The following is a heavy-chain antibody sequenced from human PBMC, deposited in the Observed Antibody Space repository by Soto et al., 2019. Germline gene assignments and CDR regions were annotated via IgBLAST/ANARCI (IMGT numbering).Heavy chain of an antibody. D-gene: IGHD2-15*01. V-gene: IGHV1-18*01. Sequence: QVQLVQSGAEVKKPGASVKVSCKASGYTFTSYGISWVRQAPGQGLEWMGWISAYNGNTNYAQKLQGRVTMTTDTSTSTAYMELRSLRAEDTAVYYCATSGGGCAKGYCSGGNWFDPWGQGTLVTVSS. CDR2: ISAYNGNT. CDR1: GYTFTSYG. CDR3: ATSGGGCAKGYCSGGNWFDP. J-gene: IGHJ5*02.